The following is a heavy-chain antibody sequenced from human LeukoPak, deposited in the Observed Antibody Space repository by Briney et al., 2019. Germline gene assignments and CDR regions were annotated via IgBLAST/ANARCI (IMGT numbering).Heavy chain of an antibody. V-gene: IGHV3-48*04. J-gene: IGHJ4*02. Sequence: GGSPGLSCAASGLAFRFFIINWFRQSPGKGLEGISYIGGGDRIYYADSMRGRFTISRDNAKNSVYLQMNSLRVEDTAVYYCVRGGQGRDDYFDYWGQGTLVTVSS. CDR3: VRGGQGRDDYFDY. CDR1: GLAFRFFI. CDR2: IGGGDRI.